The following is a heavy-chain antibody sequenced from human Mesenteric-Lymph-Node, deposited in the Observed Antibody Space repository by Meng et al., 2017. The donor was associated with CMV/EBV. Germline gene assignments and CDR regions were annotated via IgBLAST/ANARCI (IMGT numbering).Heavy chain of an antibody. D-gene: IGHD3-3*01. CDR2: INHSGST. Sequence: SQTLSLTCAVYGGSFSGYCWSWIRQPPGKGLEWIGEINHSGSTNYNPSLKSRVTISVDTSKNQFSLKLSSVTAADTAVYYCARGWSGYNDYWGQGTLVTVSS. V-gene: IGHV4-34*01. CDR1: GGSFSGYC. CDR3: ARGWSGYNDY. J-gene: IGHJ4*02.